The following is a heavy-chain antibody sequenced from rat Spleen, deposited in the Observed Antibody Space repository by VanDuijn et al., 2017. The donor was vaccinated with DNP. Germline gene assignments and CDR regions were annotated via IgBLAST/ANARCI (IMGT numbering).Heavy chain of an antibody. V-gene: IGHV2-41*01. Sequence: QVQLKESGPGLVQPSQTLSLICTVAGFSLTSNNVHWVRQPPGKGLEWMGVIWNNGGTRYNSALKSRLSIGRDTSKSQVFLKMNSLETEDTAMYFCARNYGLMDAWGPGTSVTVSS. D-gene: IGHD1-11*01. J-gene: IGHJ4*01. CDR2: IWNNGGT. CDR3: ARNYGLMDA. CDR1: GFSLTSNN.